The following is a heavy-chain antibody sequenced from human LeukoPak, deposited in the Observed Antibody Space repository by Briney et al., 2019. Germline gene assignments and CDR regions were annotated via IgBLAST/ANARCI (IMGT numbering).Heavy chain of an antibody. J-gene: IGHJ6*03. CDR3: ARGRGTSGSNRDFYYYYYMDV. CDR1: GYIFTDYA. V-gene: IGHV1-3*01. CDR2: MNAGNGNT. D-gene: IGHD2-15*01. Sequence: ASVKVSCKASGYIFTDYAIHWLRQAPGQRPEWMGWMNAGNGNTKYSQKFQGRITLIRDTSATTAYMELSSLRHDDLAVYYCARGRGTSGSNRDFYYYYYMDVWGKGTTVTVSS.